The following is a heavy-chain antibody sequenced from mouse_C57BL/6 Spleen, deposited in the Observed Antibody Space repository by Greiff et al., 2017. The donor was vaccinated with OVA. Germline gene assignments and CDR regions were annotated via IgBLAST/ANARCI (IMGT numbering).Heavy chain of an antibody. V-gene: IGHV1-54*01. J-gene: IGHJ4*01. CDR2: INPGSGGT. Sequence: QVQLQQSGAELVRPGTSVKVSCKASGYAFTNYLIEWVKQRPGQGLEWIGVINPGSGGTNYNEKFKGKATLTADKSSSTAYMQLSSLTSEDSAVYFCAGSDDGSSDGDSAMDYWGQGTSVTVSA. CDR3: AGSDDGSSDGDSAMDY. CDR1: GYAFTNYL. D-gene: IGHD1-1*01.